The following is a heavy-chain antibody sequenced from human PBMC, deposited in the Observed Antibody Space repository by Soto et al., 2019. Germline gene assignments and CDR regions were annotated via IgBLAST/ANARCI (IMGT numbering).Heavy chain of an antibody. CDR1: GFPLYDFA. CDR3: ARIAIVPTGGYQYYFDY. J-gene: IGHJ4*02. CDR2: IRNQSYQETT. Sequence: GWYLRLSCTGSGFPLYDFAINWVREAPVKVLEWVGLIRNQSYQETTEYAAAAKGRFTISRDTSNGIAYLQMNSLNIEDSAVYYCARIAIVPTGGYQYYFDYWGQGTLVTVSS. D-gene: IGHD2-2*01. V-gene: IGHV3-49*04.